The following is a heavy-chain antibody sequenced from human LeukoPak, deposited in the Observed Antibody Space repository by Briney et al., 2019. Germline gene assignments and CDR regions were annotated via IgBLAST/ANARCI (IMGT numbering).Heavy chain of an antibody. D-gene: IGHD2-21*02. CDR1: GYTFTGYY. J-gene: IGHJ4*02. CDR2: INPNSGDT. CDR3: ARDYCGGDCFPDY. V-gene: IGHV1-2*06. Sequence: ASVKVSCKASGYTFTGYYVHWVRQAPGQGLEWMGRINPNSGDTNYAQKFQGRATMTRDTSISTAYMEPSRLRSDDTAVYYCARDYCGGDCFPDYWGQGTLVTVSS.